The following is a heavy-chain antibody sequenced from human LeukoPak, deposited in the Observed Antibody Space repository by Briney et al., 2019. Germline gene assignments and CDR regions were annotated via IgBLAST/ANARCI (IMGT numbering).Heavy chain of an antibody. D-gene: IGHD2-2*01. CDR3: AKEGCSSSWYLHFDY. Sequence: GGSLRLSCAASGFTFSSYAMTWVRQAPGKGLEWVSTISGSGGSGGGTYYADSVKGRFTISRDNSKNTLFLQMNSLRAEDTALYYCAKEGCSSSWYLHFDYWGQGTLVTVSS. CDR1: GFTFSSYA. V-gene: IGHV3-23*01. CDR2: ISGSGGSGGGT. J-gene: IGHJ4*02.